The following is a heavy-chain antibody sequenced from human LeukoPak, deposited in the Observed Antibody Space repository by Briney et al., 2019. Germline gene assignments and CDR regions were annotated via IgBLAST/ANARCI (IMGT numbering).Heavy chain of an antibody. J-gene: IGHJ4*02. D-gene: IGHD3-10*01. CDR3: ARARDITMIRGLFLSPQHGYYFDY. Sequence: NPGGSLRLSCAASGFTFSDYYMSWIRQAPGKGLEWVSYISSSGRTIYYADSVKGRFTISRDNAKNSLYLQMNSLRAEDTAVYYCARARDITMIRGLFLSPQHGYYFDYWGQGTLVTVSS. CDR2: ISSSGRTI. V-gene: IGHV3-11*04. CDR1: GFTFSDYY.